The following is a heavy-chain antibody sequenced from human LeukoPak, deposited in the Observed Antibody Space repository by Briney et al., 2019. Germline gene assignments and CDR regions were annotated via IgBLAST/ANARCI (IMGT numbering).Heavy chain of an antibody. D-gene: IGHD3-9*01. J-gene: IGHJ4*02. CDR3: ARQAYGDILSPIDY. V-gene: IGHV5-51*01. CDR2: IYPGDSDT. Sequence: GESLKISCKGSGYDFTNHWIGWVRQMPGKGLEWMGIIYPGDSDTRYSPSFQGQVTISADKSISTAYLQWSSLKASDTAMYYCARQAYGDILSPIDYWGQGTLVTVSS. CDR1: GYDFTNHW.